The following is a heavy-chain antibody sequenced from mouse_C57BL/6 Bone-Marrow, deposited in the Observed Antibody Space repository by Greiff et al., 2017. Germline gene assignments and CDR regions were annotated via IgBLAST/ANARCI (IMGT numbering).Heavy chain of an antibody. CDR2: IDPENGDT. CDR3: TRCLGFAY. J-gene: IGHJ3*01. Sequence: VQLQQSGAELVRPGASVKLSCTASGFNIKDDYMHWVKQRPEQGLEWIGWIDPENGDTEYASKFQGKATITADTSSNTAYLQLSSLTSEDTADYYCTRCLGFAYWGQGTLVTVSA. CDR1: GFNIKDDY. V-gene: IGHV14-4*01.